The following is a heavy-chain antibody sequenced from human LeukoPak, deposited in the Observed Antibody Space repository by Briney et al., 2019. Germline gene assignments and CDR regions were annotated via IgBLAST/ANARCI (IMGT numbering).Heavy chain of an antibody. V-gene: IGHV3-21*01. D-gene: IGHD6-13*01. CDR3: ARDRSAAAGRNLDY. J-gene: IGHJ4*02. CDR2: ISSSSSYI. Sequence: GGSLRLSCAASGFTFSSYSMNWARQAPGKGLEWVSSISSSSSYIYYADSVKGRFTISRDNAKNSLYLQMNSLRAEDTAVYYCARDRSAAAGRNLDYWGQGTLVTVSS. CDR1: GFTFSSYS.